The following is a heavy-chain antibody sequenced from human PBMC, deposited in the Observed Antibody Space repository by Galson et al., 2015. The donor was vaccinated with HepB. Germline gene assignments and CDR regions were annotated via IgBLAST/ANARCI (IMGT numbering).Heavy chain of an antibody. D-gene: IGHD6-19*01. Sequence: SLRLSCAASGFTFRNYWMSWVRRAPGKGLEWVANIKQDGSEKFYVDSVRGRFTISRDNAKNSLYLQMNSLRAEDAALYYCAREPEGTPVAGRRPHYGMDVWGQGTTVTVSS. CDR2: IKQDGSEK. CDR1: GFTFRNYW. J-gene: IGHJ6*02. V-gene: IGHV3-7*03. CDR3: AREPEGTPVAGRRPHYGMDV.